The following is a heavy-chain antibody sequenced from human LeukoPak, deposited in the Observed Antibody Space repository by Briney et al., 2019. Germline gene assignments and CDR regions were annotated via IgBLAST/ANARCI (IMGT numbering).Heavy chain of an antibody. V-gene: IGHV4-34*01. Sequence: SETLSLTCAVYGGSFSGYYWSWIRQPPGKGLEWIGEINHSGSTNYNPSLKSRVTISVDTSKNQFSLMLSSVTAADTAVYYCARGGGDSPYYFDYWGQGTLVTVSS. CDR3: ARGGGDSPYYFDY. D-gene: IGHD5-12*01. J-gene: IGHJ4*02. CDR1: GGSFSGYY. CDR2: INHSGST.